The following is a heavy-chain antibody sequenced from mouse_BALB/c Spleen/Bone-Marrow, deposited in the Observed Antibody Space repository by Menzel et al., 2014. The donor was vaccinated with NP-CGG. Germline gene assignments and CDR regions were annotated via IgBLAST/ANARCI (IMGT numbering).Heavy chain of an antibody. CDR1: GYTFXDYV. J-gene: IGHJ1*01. Sequence: VQRVESGPELVKPGASVKMSCKASGYTFXDYVISWVKQRTGQGLEWVGEIYPGSGSTYYNEKFKGKATLTADISSNTAYMQLSSLTSEDSAVYFCARYYDYDWYFDVWGAGTTVTVSS. V-gene: IGHV1-77*01. CDR3: ARYYDYDWYFDV. CDR2: IYPGSGST. D-gene: IGHD2-4*01.